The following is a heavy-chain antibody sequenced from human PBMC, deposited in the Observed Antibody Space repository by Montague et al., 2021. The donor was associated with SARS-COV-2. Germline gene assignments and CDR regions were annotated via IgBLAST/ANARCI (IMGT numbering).Heavy chain of an antibody. CDR1: GFSLTTSGVG. V-gene: IGHV2-5*02. J-gene: IGHJ4*02. D-gene: IGHD4-23*01. Sequence: PALVKPTQTLTLTCTFSGFSLTTSGVGVGWIRQSPGKALEWLALLYWDDDKRYSPSLYNRLTITKDSFRNRVVLTMTNMDPVDTGTYYCARGRYGGNRGYYFDYWGQGTLVTVSS. CDR3: ARGRYGGNRGYYFDY. CDR2: LYWDDDK.